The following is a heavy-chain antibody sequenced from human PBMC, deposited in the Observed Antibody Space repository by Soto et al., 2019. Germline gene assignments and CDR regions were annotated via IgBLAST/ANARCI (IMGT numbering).Heavy chain of an antibody. CDR1: GFTFSSYA. CDR3: ARAVLGYCTNGVCYTEYYYGMDV. J-gene: IGHJ6*02. Sequence: QVQLVESGGGVVQPGRSLRLSCAASGFTFSSYAMHWVRQAPGKGLEWVAVISYDGSNKYYADSVKGRFTISRDNSKNMLYLQMNSLRAEDTAVYYCARAVLGYCTNGVCYTEYYYGMDVWGQGTTVTVSS. D-gene: IGHD2-8*01. V-gene: IGHV3-30-3*01. CDR2: ISYDGSNK.